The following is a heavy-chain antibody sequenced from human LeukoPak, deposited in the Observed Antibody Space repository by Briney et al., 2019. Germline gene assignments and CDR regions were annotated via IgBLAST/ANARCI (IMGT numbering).Heavy chain of an antibody. CDR3: ARDLRRYDILTGYPY. CDR1: GYTFTGYY. Sequence: ASVKVSCKASGYTFTGYYMHWVRQAPGQGLEWMGRINPNSGGTNYAQKFQGRVTMTRDTSISTAYMELSRLRSDDTAVYYCARDLRRYDILTGYPYWGQGTPVTVSS. V-gene: IGHV1-2*06. D-gene: IGHD3-9*01. CDR2: INPNSGGT. J-gene: IGHJ4*02.